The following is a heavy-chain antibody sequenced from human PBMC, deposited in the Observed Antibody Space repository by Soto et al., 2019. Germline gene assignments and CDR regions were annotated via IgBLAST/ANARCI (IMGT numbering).Heavy chain of an antibody. CDR3: ARNHKLGYCSGGSCYPDFDP. D-gene: IGHD2-15*01. CDR1: GGSFSGYY. Sequence: ETLSLTCAVYGGSFSGYYWSWIRQPPGKGLEWIGEINHSGSTNYNPSLKSRVTISVDTSKNQFSLKLSSVTAADTAVYYCARNHKLGYCSGGSCYPDFDPWGQGTLVTVS. CDR2: INHSGST. V-gene: IGHV4-34*01. J-gene: IGHJ5*02.